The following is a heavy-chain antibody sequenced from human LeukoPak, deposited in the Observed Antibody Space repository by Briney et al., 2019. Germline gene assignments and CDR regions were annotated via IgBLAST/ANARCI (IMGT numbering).Heavy chain of an antibody. CDR2: ISGSGGST. CDR1: GFTFSSYA. Sequence: GGSLRLSCAASGFTFSSYAMSWVRQAPGKGLEWVSAISGSGGSTYYADSVKGRFTISRDNSKNTLYLQMNGLRAEDTAVYYCAKEGLTAPGIAVAGGGYFDYWGQGTLVTVSS. J-gene: IGHJ4*02. V-gene: IGHV3-23*01. D-gene: IGHD6-19*01. CDR3: AKEGLTAPGIAVAGGGYFDY.